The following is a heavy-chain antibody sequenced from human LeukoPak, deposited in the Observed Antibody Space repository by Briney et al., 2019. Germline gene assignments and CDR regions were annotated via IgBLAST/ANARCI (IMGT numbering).Heavy chain of an antibody. V-gene: IGHV3-74*01. CDR3: VSDLCGGDDQ. CDR2: IYEDGKTI. D-gene: IGHD3-3*01. Sequence: AGSLTLSCAACGFTFNSYWLHWVRQAPGKGLVWVSRIYEDGKTIDYADSVKGRFTISRDNAKDTLYLQMSSLRDEDTAVYYCVSDLCGGDDQWGRGTLVTVSS. CDR1: GFTFNSYW. J-gene: IGHJ5*02.